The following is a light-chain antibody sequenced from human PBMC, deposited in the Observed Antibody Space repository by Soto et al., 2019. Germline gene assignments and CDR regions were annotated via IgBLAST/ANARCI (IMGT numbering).Light chain of an antibody. CDR2: DAS. Sequence: EIVLTQSPATLSLSPGERATLSCRASQSVGGYLDWYQQKPGQAPRLLIYDASNRASGIPARFSGSGSGTDFTLTISSLEPEELAVYYCHQSSNWPPLTFGGGTKVEIK. CDR1: QSVGGY. J-gene: IGKJ4*01. V-gene: IGKV3-11*01. CDR3: HQSSNWPPLT.